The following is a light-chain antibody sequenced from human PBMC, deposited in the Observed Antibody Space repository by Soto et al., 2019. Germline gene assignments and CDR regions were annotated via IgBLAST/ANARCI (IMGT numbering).Light chain of an antibody. V-gene: IGKV3-11*01. Sequence: EIVLTQSPATLSLSPVERATLSCWASQSVGRSLAWYQQKPGQAPRLLINDASNRATGIPARFGGSGSGTDFTLTISSLEPEDFAVYYCQQRSNWPPITFGQGTRLEIK. CDR1: QSVGRS. J-gene: IGKJ5*01. CDR3: QQRSNWPPIT. CDR2: DAS.